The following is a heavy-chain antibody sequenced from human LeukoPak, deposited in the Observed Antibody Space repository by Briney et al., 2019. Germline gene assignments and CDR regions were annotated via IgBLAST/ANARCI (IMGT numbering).Heavy chain of an antibody. J-gene: IGHJ4*02. V-gene: IGHV3-23*01. CDR3: AKRGVVIRVILVGFHKEAYYFDS. Sequence: GGSLRLSCAVSGFTLSNYGMSWVRQAPGKGLEWVAGIGGSGGGTNYADSVKGRFTISRDNPKNTLYPQMNSLRAEDTAVYFCAKRGVVIRVILVGFHKEAYYFDSWGQGALVTVSS. D-gene: IGHD3-22*01. CDR2: IGGSGGGT. CDR1: GFTLSNYG.